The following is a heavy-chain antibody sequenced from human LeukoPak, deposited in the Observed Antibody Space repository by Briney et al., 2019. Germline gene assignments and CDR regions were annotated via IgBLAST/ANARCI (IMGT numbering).Heavy chain of an antibody. CDR1: GGSISSNN. Sequence: PSETLSLTCAVSGGSISSNNWWSWARQAPGKGLEWVSAISGSGGSTYYADSVKGRFTISRDNSKNTLYLQMNSLRAEDTAVYYCAKRAYSSSWYGRGNDDWFDPWGQGTLVTVSS. D-gene: IGHD6-13*01. V-gene: IGHV3-23*01. CDR3: AKRAYSSSWYGRGNDDWFDP. CDR2: ISGSGGST. J-gene: IGHJ5*02.